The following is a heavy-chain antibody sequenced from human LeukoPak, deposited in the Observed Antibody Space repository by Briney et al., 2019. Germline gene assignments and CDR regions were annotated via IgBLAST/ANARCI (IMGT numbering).Heavy chain of an antibody. J-gene: IGHJ4*02. CDR1: GFTFGDYA. Sequence: GGSLRLSCTASGFTFGDYAMSWVRQAPGKGLEWVGFIRSKAYGGTTEYAASVKGRFTISRDDSKSIAYLQMNSLKTEDTAVYYCTVAVAEYWGQGTLVTVSS. CDR2: IRSKAYGGTT. D-gene: IGHD6-19*01. V-gene: IGHV3-49*04. CDR3: TVAVAEY.